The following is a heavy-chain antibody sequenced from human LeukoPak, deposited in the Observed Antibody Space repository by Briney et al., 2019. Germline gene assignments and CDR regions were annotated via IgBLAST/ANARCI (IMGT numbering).Heavy chain of an antibody. Sequence: SETLSLTCTVSGGSISSYYWSWIRQPPGKGLEWIGYIYYNGSTNYNPSLKSRVTISLDTSKNQFSLKLRSVTAADTAVYYCARARTGVGGTDYWGQGTLVTVSS. CDR2: IYYNGST. D-gene: IGHD1-26*01. CDR3: ARARTGVGGTDY. J-gene: IGHJ4*02. CDR1: GGSISSYY. V-gene: IGHV4-59*01.